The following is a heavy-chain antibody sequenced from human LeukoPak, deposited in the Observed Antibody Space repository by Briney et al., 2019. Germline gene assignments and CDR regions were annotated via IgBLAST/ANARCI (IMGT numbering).Heavy chain of an antibody. CDR1: GYTFTTFA. V-gene: IGHV7-4-1*02. CDR2: INTNTANP. D-gene: IGHD2-21*02. Sequence: ASVQVSCKASGYTFTTFALIWVRQAAGQGLEWMGWINTNTANPTYAQGFTGRFVFSLDTSVSTAYLQISNLKAEDTAVYYCARQVGTASSHDFGHWGHGTLVTVSS. CDR3: ARQVGTASSHDFGH. J-gene: IGHJ4*01.